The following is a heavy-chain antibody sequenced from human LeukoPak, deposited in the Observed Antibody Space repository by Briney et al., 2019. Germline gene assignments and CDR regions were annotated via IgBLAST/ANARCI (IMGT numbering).Heavy chain of an antibody. CDR1: GFTFSSYS. CDR2: INSSSSYI. V-gene: IGHV3-21*01. J-gene: IGHJ4*02. Sequence: GGSLRLSCAASGFTFSSYSMNWVRQAPGKGLEWVSSINSSSSYIYYADSVKGRFTISRDNAKNSLYLQMNSLRAEDTAVYYCARTLYYDSSGIDYWGQGTLVTVSS. D-gene: IGHD3-22*01. CDR3: ARTLYYDSSGIDY.